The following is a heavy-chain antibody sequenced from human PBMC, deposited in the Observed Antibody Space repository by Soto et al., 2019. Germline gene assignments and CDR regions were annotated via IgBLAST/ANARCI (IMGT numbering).Heavy chain of an antibody. CDR1: GFSVSTRGVG. CDR2: IYWDGDD. CDR3: ARHQSGGRYFDY. J-gene: IGHJ4*02. Sequence: QITLKESGPTLVKPTQTLTMTCTVSGFSVSTRGVGVGWIRQPPGKALEWVALIYWDGDDRDSPALKSRLTITKDTAKNLVVLTMTNMDPADTATYYCARHQSGGRYFDYWGQGSLVTVSS. V-gene: IGHV2-5*02. D-gene: IGHD3-10*01.